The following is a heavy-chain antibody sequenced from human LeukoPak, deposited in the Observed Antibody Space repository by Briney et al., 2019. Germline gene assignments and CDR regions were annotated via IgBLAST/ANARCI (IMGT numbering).Heavy chain of an antibody. D-gene: IGHD3-10*01. Sequence: SETLSLTCTVSGGSISSYYWSWIRQPPGKGLEWIGYIYYSGSTNYNPSLKSRVTISVDTSKNQFSLKLSSVTAADTAVYYCARRKYYFHWGQGTLVTVSS. CDR2: IYYSGST. J-gene: IGHJ4*02. V-gene: IGHV4-59*12. CDR1: GGSISSYY. CDR3: ARRKYYFH.